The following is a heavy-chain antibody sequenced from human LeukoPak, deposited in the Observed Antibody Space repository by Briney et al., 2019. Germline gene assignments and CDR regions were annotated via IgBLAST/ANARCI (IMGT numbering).Heavy chain of an antibody. CDR3: ARVMRTAKKVLDY. J-gene: IGHJ4*02. D-gene: IGHD3-3*01. Sequence: SETLSLTCTVSGGSVSSGSYYWSWIRQPPGKGLEWIGYIYYSGSTNYNPSLKSRVTISVDTSKNQFSLKLSSVTAADTAAYYCARVMRTAKKVLDYWGQGTLVTVSS. CDR2: IYYSGST. CDR1: GGSVSSGSYY. V-gene: IGHV4-61*01.